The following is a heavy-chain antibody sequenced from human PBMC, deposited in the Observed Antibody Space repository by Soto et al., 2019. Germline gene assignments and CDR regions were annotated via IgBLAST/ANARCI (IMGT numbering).Heavy chain of an antibody. CDR3: AKTANGWFSAFDI. J-gene: IGHJ3*02. D-gene: IGHD6-19*01. Sequence: EVQLLESGGGLVQPGGSLRLSCAASGFTFSSYAMSWVRQAPGKGLEWVSAISGSGGTTYYADSVKGRFTFSRDNSKNTLYLQMNSVGAEDTAVYYCAKTANGWFSAFDIWGQGTMVTVSS. CDR2: ISGSGGTT. CDR1: GFTFSSYA. V-gene: IGHV3-23*01.